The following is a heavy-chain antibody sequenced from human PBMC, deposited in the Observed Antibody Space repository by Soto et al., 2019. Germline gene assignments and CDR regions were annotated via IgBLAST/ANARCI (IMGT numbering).Heavy chain of an antibody. Sequence: SETLSLTCTVSGGSISSGGYYWSWIRQHPGKGLEWIGYIYYSGSTYYNPSLKSRVTISVDTSKNQFSLKLSSVTAADTAVYYCARDMGTSYYYDSSGYSDAFDIWGQGTMVTVSS. CDR1: GGSISSGGYY. J-gene: IGHJ3*02. CDR3: ARDMGTSYYYDSSGYSDAFDI. CDR2: IYYSGST. D-gene: IGHD3-22*01. V-gene: IGHV4-31*03.